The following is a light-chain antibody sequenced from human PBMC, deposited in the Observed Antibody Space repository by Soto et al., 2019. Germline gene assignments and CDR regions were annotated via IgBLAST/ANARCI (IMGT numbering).Light chain of an antibody. V-gene: IGKV1-33*01. CDR3: QQYDNLPSYT. J-gene: IGKJ2*01. CDR2: DAS. Sequence: DIQMTQSPSSLSASVGDRVTITCQASQDISNYLNWYQQKPGKAPKLLIYDASNSETGVPSRFSGSGSGTDFTFTISSLQPEDIATYYCQQYDNLPSYTFGQGTKV. CDR1: QDISNY.